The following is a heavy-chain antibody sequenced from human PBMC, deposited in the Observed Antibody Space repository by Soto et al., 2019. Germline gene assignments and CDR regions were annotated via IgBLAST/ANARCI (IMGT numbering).Heavy chain of an antibody. J-gene: IGHJ6*02. CDR3: AAELGFGKLSVV. D-gene: IGHD3-10*01. V-gene: IGHV1-69*01. Sequence: QVQVVQSGVEVRRPGSSVKVSCKASGDTFKNCVISWVRQAPGQGLEWMGGIIPLFGTTDFAQRFQGRLTITTDESTTTADMKLSRLRSEDRAMYYCAAELGFGKLSVVWCQGTTVIVS. CDR1: GDTFKNCV. CDR2: IIPLFGTT.